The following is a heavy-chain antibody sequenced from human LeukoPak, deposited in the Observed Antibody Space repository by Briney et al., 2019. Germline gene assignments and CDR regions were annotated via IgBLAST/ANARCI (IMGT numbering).Heavy chain of an antibody. Sequence: SQTLSLTCTVSGGSVSSGDYYWSWIRQPPGKGLEWIGYIYYSGTTDYNPSLKSRLTISVDTSKNQFSLKLSSVTGADTAVYYCASGSVTTLLFDFWGQGTLVTVSS. CDR2: IYYSGTT. CDR1: GGSVSSGDYY. J-gene: IGHJ4*02. D-gene: IGHD3-10*01. CDR3: ASGSVTTLLFDF. V-gene: IGHV4-30-4*01.